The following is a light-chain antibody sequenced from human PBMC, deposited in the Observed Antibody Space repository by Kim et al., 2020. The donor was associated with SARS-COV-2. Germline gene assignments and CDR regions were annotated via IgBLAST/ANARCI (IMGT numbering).Light chain of an antibody. J-gene: IGLJ1*01. Sequence: GQSVTISCTGTSSDVGSYTRVSWYQQPPGTAPKLMVYEVSNRPSGVPDRFSGSKSGNTASLTISGLQAEDEADYYCSSYRSGSTYVFGTGTKVTVL. CDR1: SSDVGSYTR. CDR2: EVS. V-gene: IGLV2-18*02. CDR3: SSYRSGSTYV.